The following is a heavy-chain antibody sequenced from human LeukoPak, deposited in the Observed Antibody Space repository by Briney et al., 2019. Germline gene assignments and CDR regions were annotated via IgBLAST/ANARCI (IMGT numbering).Heavy chain of an antibody. J-gene: IGHJ4*02. CDR2: ISNNGGST. CDR3: VKGGGYSRSPLDY. CDR1: GFTFSSYS. V-gene: IGHV3-64D*06. Sequence: GGSLRLSCAASGFTFSSYSMNWVRQAPGKGLEYVSAISNNGGSTYYADSVKGRFTISRDNSKNTVYLQMSSLRAEDTAVYYCVKGGGYSRSPLDYWGQGTLVTVSS. D-gene: IGHD6-13*01.